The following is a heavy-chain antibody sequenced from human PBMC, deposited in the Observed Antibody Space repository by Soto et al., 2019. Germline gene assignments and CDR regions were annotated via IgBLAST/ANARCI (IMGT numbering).Heavy chain of an antibody. J-gene: IGHJ4*02. CDR2: ISYDGSNK. D-gene: IGHD5-12*01. CDR1: GFTFSSYG. V-gene: IGHV3-30*18. Sequence: QVQLVESGGGVVQPGRSLRLSCAASGFTFSSYGMHWVRQAPGKGLEWVAVISYDGSNKYYADSVKGRFTISRDNSKNTLYLQMNSLRAEDTAVYYCAKVGSGYDLEGYFDYWGQGTLVTVSS. CDR3: AKVGSGYDLEGYFDY.